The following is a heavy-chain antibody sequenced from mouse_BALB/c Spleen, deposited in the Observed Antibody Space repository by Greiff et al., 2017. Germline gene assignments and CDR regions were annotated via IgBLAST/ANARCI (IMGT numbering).Heavy chain of an antibody. CDR1: GFTFSSYT. D-gene: IGHD2-1*01. CDR2: ISSGGSYT. J-gene: IGHJ4*01. CDR3: TREGNGNYGDYYAMDY. Sequence: EVKLMESGGGLVKPGGSLKLSCAASGFTFSSYTMSWVRQTPEKRLEWVATISSGGSYTYYPDSVKGRFTISRDNAKNTLYLQMSSLKSEDTAMYYCTREGNGNYGDYYAMDYWGQGTSVTVSS. V-gene: IGHV5-6-4*01.